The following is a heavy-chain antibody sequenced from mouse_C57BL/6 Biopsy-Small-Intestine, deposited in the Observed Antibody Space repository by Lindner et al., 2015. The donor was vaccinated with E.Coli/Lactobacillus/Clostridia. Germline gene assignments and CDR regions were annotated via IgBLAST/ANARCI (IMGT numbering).Heavy chain of an antibody. Sequence: VQLQESGPELVKPGASVKISCKASGYEFSNSWINWVKQRPGKGLEWIGRIYPGDGDTNYNGKFKGKATLTAAKSSNTAYMQLSSLTSEDSAVYFCAGYSNSWYFHVWGAGTTVTVSS. CDR3: AGYSNSWYFHV. CDR2: IYPGDGDT. D-gene: IGHD2-5*01. V-gene: IGHV1-82*01. J-gene: IGHJ1*01. CDR1: GYEFSNSW.